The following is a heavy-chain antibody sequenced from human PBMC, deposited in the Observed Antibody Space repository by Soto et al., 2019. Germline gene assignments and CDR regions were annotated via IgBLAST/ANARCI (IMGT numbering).Heavy chain of an antibody. V-gene: IGHV4-31*03. CDR2: IDYSGST. CDR1: GGSISSGDYY. Sequence: QVQLQESGPGLVKPSQTLSLTCTVSGGSISSGDYYWSWIRQHPGKDLEWIGDIDYSGSTYYNPSLKSRVTISVDTSKNQFSLKLSSVTAADTAVYYCARWPQLEPRFDYWGQGTLVTVSS. J-gene: IGHJ4*02. CDR3: ARWPQLEPRFDY. D-gene: IGHD1-1*01.